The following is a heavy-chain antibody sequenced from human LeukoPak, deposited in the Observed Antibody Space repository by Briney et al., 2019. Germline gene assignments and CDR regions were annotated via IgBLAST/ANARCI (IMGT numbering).Heavy chain of an antibody. D-gene: IGHD3-3*01. CDR1: GFTFSSYW. J-gene: IGHJ4*02. CDR2: INSDGSST. CDR3: ARVFRLRFLDMVGY. Sequence: GGSLRLSCAASGFTFSSYWMHWVRQAPGKGLVWVSRINSDGSSTSYADSVKGRFTISRDNAKNTLYLQMISLRAEDTAVYYCARVFRLRFLDMVGYWGQGTLVTVSS. V-gene: IGHV3-74*01.